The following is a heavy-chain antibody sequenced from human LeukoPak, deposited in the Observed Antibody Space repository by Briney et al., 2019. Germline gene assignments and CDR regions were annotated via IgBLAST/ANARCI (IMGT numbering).Heavy chain of an antibody. J-gene: IGHJ6*02. CDR2: INHSGST. CDR1: GGSFSGYY. D-gene: IGHD2-2*01. CDR3: ARGRYCSSTSCYVDYYYYGMDV. Sequence: SETLSLTCAVYGGSFSGYYWSWIRQPPGKGLEWIGEINHSGSTNYNPSLKSRVTISVDTSKNQFSLKLSSVTAADTAVYYCARGRYCSSTSCYVDYYYYGMDVWGQGTTVTVS. V-gene: IGHV4-34*01.